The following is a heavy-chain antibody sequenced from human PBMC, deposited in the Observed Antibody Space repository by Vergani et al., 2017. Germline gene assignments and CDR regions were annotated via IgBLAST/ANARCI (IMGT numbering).Heavy chain of an antibody. CDR1: GFTFSDYY. V-gene: IGHV3-11*06. CDR2: ISSSSSYT. J-gene: IGHJ4*02. Sequence: QVQLVESGGGLVKPGGSLRLSCAASGFTFSDYYMNWIRQAPGKGLEWVSYISSSSSYTNYAESGKGRFTISRDNAKNSLYIQMNSLRAEDTAVYYCARDHTAIDYWGQGTLVTVSS. CDR3: ARDHTAIDY.